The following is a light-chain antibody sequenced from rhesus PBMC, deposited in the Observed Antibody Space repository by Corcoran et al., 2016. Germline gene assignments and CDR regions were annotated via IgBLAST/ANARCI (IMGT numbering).Light chain of an antibody. Sequence: QSALTQPPSVSKSLGQSVAFSCTGTSSDIGGYNGVSWYQQHPGTAPRLLIFEVSKRPSGVSARFSGSNSGNTASLTISGLQAEDEADYYCGSFRSGNTYIFGVGTRLTVL. CDR2: EVS. V-gene: IGLV2-38*01. J-gene: IGLJ1*01. CDR3: GSFRSGNTYI. CDR1: SSDIGGYNG.